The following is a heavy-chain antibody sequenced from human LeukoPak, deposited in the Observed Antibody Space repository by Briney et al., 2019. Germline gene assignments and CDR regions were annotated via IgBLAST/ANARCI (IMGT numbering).Heavy chain of an antibody. CDR3: AREMGSTWNVPIEY. CDR2: ISDSDGTI. Sequence: GGSLRLSCATSGFTFSDYYMSWIRQAPGKGLEWVSYISDSDGTIYYADSVKGRFTISRDNAKNSLYLQMNSLRAEDTAVYYCAREMGSTWNVPIEYWGQGTLVTVSS. V-gene: IGHV3-11*01. D-gene: IGHD6-13*01. CDR1: GFTFSDYY. J-gene: IGHJ4*02.